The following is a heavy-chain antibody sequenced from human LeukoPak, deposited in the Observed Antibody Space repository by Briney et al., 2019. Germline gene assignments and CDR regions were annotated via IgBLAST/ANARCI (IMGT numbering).Heavy chain of an antibody. D-gene: IGHD3-16*01. CDR3: AGLGASSAYYLDH. V-gene: IGHV1-69*05. CDR2: ITPVFGTT. Sequence: SVKVSCKASGGTFITYAISWVRQAPGQGLEWMGGITPVFGTTNYAQKFQGRVTITTDESTRTSYMELSSLRSEDTAVYYCAGLGASSAYYLDHWGQGTLVTVSS. J-gene: IGHJ4*02. CDR1: GGTFITYA.